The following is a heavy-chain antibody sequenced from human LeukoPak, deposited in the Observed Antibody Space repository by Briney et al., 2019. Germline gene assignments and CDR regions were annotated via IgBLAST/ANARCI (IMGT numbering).Heavy chain of an antibody. D-gene: IGHD3-16*02. V-gene: IGHV3-23*01. CDR3: AKDPLRLGELSLPCV. J-gene: IGHJ6*04. CDR2: ISGRGGST. CDR1: GVTFRSYE. Sequence: PGGSLRLSCAACGVTFRSYEMSWVREARGKGGGGGSDISGRGGSTYYADSVKGPFTISRDNSKNTLYLQMNSLRAEDTAVYYCAKDPLRLGELSLPCVWGKGTTVTVSS.